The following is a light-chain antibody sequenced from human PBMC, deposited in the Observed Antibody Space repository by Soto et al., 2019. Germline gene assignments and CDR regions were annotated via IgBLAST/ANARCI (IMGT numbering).Light chain of an antibody. Sequence: EIVLTQSPGTLSLSPGERATLSCMASQSVSNNYLAWYQQKPGQAPRLLICGASNRATGIPDRFSGSGSGTDFTLTIGRLEPEDFAVYYCQQYGSSGTFGQGTKVDIK. CDR1: QSVSNNY. J-gene: IGKJ1*01. CDR2: GAS. V-gene: IGKV3-20*01. CDR3: QQYGSSGT.